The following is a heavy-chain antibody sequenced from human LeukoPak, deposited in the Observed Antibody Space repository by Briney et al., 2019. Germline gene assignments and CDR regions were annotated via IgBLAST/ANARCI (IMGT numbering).Heavy chain of an antibody. CDR1: GFTFSSYA. D-gene: IGHD3-3*01. Sequence: PGGSLRLSCAASGFTFSSYAMSWVRQAPGKGLEWVSSISGSGGSTYYADSVEGRFTISRDNSKNTLYLQMNSLRAEDTAVYYCATSTAPNYDFWSEKYYFDYWGQGTLVTVSS. CDR2: ISGSGGST. V-gene: IGHV3-23*01. CDR3: ATSTAPNYDFWSEKYYFDY. J-gene: IGHJ4*02.